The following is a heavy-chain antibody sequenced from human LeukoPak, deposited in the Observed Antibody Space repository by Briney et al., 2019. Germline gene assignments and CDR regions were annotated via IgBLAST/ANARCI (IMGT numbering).Heavy chain of an antibody. V-gene: IGHV3-23*01. J-gene: IGHJ4*02. CDR1: GFTFSSYA. CDR2: ISGSGGST. CDR3: ANGEGIAVAGYDY. Sequence: GGSLRLSCAASGFTFSSYAMSWVRQAPGKGLEWVSAISGSGGSTYYADPVKGRFTISRDNSKNTLYLQMNSLRAEDTAVYYCANGEGIAVAGYDYWGQGTLVTVSS. D-gene: IGHD6-19*01.